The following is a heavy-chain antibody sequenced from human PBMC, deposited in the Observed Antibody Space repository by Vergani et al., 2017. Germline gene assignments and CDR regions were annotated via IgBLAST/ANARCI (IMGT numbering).Heavy chain of an antibody. J-gene: IGHJ6*03. Sequence: QVQLQESGPGLVKPSETLSLTCTVSGGSISSYYWSWIRQPPGKGLEWIGYTYYSGSTNYNPSLKSRVTISVDTSKNQFSLKLSSVTAADTAVYYCARGLKYCSSTSCYTGYYYYYMDVWGKGTTVTVSS. CDR2: TYYSGST. D-gene: IGHD2-2*02. V-gene: IGHV4-59*01. CDR3: ARGLKYCSSTSCYTGYYYYYMDV. CDR1: GGSISSYY.